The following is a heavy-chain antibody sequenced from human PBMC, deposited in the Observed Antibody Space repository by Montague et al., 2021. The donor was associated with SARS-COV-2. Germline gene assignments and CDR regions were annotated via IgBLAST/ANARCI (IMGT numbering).Heavy chain of an antibody. D-gene: IGHD3-10*01. V-gene: IGHV4-39*01. Sequence: SETLSLTCTVSGGSISSGDYFWGWIRQPPLKGLEWIGIISYSGRPHYNRSLTSRVTLSVDTSNNQLSLRLSSVTAADTAVYYCARGRRILLWFGELLSGGDYYDMDVWGQGTTVTVSS. CDR2: ISYSGRP. CDR1: GGSISSGDYF. CDR3: ARGRRILLWFGELLSGGDYYDMDV. J-gene: IGHJ6*02.